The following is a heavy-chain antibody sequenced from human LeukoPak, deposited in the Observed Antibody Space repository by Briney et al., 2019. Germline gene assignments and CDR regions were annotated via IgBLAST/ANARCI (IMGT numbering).Heavy chain of an antibody. D-gene: IGHD6-6*01. J-gene: IGHJ5*02. Sequence: PSETLSLTCTVSGGSITGYYWSWIRQPAGKGLEWIGRIYTIGRINYNPSLESRVTMSVDTSKNQFSLKLNSVTAADTAVYYRARDSSGSTSSLPGTNWLNPWGQGTLVTVSS. CDR2: IYTIGRI. V-gene: IGHV4-4*07. CDR3: ARDSSGSTSSLPGTNWLNP. CDR1: GGSITGYY.